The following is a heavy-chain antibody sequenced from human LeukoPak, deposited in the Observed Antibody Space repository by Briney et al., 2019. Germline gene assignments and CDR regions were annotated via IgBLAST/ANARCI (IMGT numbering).Heavy chain of an antibody. CDR2: ILYDGSNK. Sequence: GGSLRLSCAASGFTFSSYGMHWVRQAPGKGLEWVAVILYDGSNKYYADSVKGRFTISRDNSNNTLYLQMNSLRAEDTAVYYCAKDLSFRAEAGPENGMDVWGQGTTVTVSS. J-gene: IGHJ6*02. D-gene: IGHD6-13*01. V-gene: IGHV3-30*18. CDR1: GFTFSSYG. CDR3: AKDLSFRAEAGPENGMDV.